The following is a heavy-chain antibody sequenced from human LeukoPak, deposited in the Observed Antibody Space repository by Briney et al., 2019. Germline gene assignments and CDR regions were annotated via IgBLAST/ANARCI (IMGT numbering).Heavy chain of an antibody. CDR2: LYYSGNT. Sequence: SETLSLTCTVSGGSISSSHYYWGWIRQPPGKGPEWIGSLYYSGNTYYNPSLKSRVTISVDTSKNQFSLRLSSVTAADSAVYYCAGWMQLWSTTLNGLKSFQHWGQGTLVTVSS. J-gene: IGHJ1*01. CDR1: GGSISSSHYY. CDR3: AGWMQLWSTTLNGLKSFQH. V-gene: IGHV4-39*01. D-gene: IGHD5-18*01.